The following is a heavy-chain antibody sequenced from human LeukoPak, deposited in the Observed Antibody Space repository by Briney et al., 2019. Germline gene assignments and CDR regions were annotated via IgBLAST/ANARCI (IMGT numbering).Heavy chain of an antibody. Sequence: SETLSLTCAVYGGSFSGYYWSWIRQPPGKGLEWIGEINHSGSTNYNPSLKSRVTISVDTSKNQFSLKLSSVTAADTAVYYCARDLLRVTMIVVVITTHYYGMDVWGQGTTVTVSS. J-gene: IGHJ6*02. V-gene: IGHV4-34*01. D-gene: IGHD3-22*01. CDR2: INHSGST. CDR3: ARDLLRVTMIVVVITTHYYGMDV. CDR1: GGSFSGYY.